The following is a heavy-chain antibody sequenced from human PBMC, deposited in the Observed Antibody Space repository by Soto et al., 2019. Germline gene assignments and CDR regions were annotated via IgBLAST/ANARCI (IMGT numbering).Heavy chain of an antibody. CDR2: IYNGGST. CDR1: GFTVSSNY. J-gene: IGHJ5*02. D-gene: IGHD3-9*01. CDR3: ARDGTMYYDNAGWFDP. Sequence: PGGSLRLSCAASGFTVSSNYMSWVRQAPGKGLEWVSVIYNGGSTYYADSVKGRFTISRDNSKNTLYLQMNSLRAEDTAVYYCARDGTMYYDNAGWFDPWGQGTLVTVSS. V-gene: IGHV3-66*01.